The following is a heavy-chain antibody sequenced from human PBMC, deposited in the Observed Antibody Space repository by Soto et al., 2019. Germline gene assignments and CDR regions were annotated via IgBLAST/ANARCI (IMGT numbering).Heavy chain of an antibody. Sequence: ASVKVSCKASGYTFTGYYMHWVRQAPGQGLEWMGWINPNSGGTNYAQKFQGRVTMTRDTSISTAYMELSRLRSDDTAVYYCARVPRIVGAPIDDWGQGPLVTVS. CDR3: ARVPRIVGAPIDD. J-gene: IGHJ4*02. CDR1: GYTFTGYY. D-gene: IGHD1-26*01. CDR2: INPNSGGT. V-gene: IGHV1-2*02.